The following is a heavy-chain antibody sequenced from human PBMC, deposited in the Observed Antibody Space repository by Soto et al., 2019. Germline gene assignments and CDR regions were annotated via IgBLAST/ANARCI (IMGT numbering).Heavy chain of an antibody. CDR2: INPNSGGT. CDR3: ARGRGGSVDKIGRYYYYYYGMDV. V-gene: IGHV1-2*02. D-gene: IGHD5-12*01. CDR1: GYTFTGYY. J-gene: IGHJ6*02. Sequence: GASVKVSCKASGYTFTGYYMHWVRQAPGQGLEWMGWINPNSGGTNYAQKFQGRVTMTRDTSISTAYMELSRLRSDDTAVYYCARGRGGSVDKIGRYYYYYYGMDVWGQGTTVTVSS.